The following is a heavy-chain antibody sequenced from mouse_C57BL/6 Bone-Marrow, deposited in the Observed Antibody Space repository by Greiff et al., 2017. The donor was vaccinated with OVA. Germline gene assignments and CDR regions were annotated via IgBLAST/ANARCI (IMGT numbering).Heavy chain of an antibody. V-gene: IGHV1-59*01. CDR1: GYTFTSYW. CDR3: ARSEDGNYRAWFAY. CDR2: IDPSDSYT. D-gene: IGHD2-1*01. J-gene: IGHJ3*01. Sequence: QVQLQQPGAELVRPGTSVKLSCKASGYTFTSYWLHWVKQRPGQGLEWIGVIDPSDSYTNYNQKFKGKATLTVDTSSSTAYMQLSSLTSEDSAVYYCARSEDGNYRAWFAYWGQGTLVTVSA.